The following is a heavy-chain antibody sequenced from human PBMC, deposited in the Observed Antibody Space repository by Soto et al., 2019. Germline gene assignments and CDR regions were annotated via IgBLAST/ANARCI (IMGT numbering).Heavy chain of an antibody. Sequence: QVQLVESGGAVAQPGTSLRLSCAASGFPFSHYAMHWVRQAPGKGLEWVALISYDGSIKFHADSVKGRFTISRDYSKNTLDLQMNSLRPDDTAVYYCAREERGYMVGYWGQGTPVIVSS. CDR2: ISYDGSIK. J-gene: IGHJ4*02. CDR3: AREERGYMVGY. V-gene: IGHV3-30-3*01. D-gene: IGHD6-13*01. CDR1: GFPFSHYA.